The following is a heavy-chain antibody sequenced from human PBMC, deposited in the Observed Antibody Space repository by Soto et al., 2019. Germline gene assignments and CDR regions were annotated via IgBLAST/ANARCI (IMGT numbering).Heavy chain of an antibody. CDR1: GYTFTSYG. CDR2: ISAYNGNT. V-gene: IGHV1-18*04. CDR3: ARAELTAANQDYYYYAMAV. J-gene: IGHJ6*02. D-gene: IGHD2-2*01. Sequence: ASVKVSCKASGYTFTSYGISWVRQAPGQGLEWMGWISAYNGNTNYAQKLQGRVTMTTDTSTSTAYMELRSLRYEDTALYYCARAELTAANQDYYYYAMAVWGQGTTVTFSS.